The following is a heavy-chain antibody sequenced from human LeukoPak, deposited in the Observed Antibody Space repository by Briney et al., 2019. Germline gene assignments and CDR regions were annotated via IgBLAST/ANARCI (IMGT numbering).Heavy chain of an antibody. Sequence: SETLSLTCTVSGGSISSSSYYWGWIRQPPGKGLERIGSIYYSGSTYYNPSLKSRVTISVDTSKNQFSLKLSSVTAADTAVYYCAVAETPRGWFDPWGQGTLVTVSS. J-gene: IGHJ5*02. CDR1: GGSISSSSYY. V-gene: IGHV4-39*01. CDR2: IYYSGST. D-gene: IGHD6-19*01. CDR3: AVAETPRGWFDP.